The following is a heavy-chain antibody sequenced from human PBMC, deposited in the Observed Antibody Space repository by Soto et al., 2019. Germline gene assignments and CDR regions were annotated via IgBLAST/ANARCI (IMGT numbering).Heavy chain of an antibody. D-gene: IGHD2-2*02. CDR3: AREYTAWPLAYGLDV. V-gene: IGHV3-21*01. CDR1: GFTFSNFS. CDR2: ISSRSDI. J-gene: IGHJ6*02. Sequence: RWSLRLSCVGSGFTFSNFSINWFRQAPGKGLEWVSSISSRSDIYYADSVKGRFTISRDNAKNSVSLQMNSLRAEDTAVYYCAREYTAWPLAYGLDVWGQGTTVTSP.